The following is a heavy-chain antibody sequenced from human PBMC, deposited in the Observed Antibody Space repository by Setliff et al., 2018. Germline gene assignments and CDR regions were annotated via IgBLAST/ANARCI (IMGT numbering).Heavy chain of an antibody. CDR1: GYTFTTYA. D-gene: IGHD1-26*01. Sequence: GASVKGLCKASGYTFTTYAMNWVRQAPGQGLEWMGWIGPSTGNTFYAQKYQGGVTLTTDTSTTTAYMELRSLTSDDTAIYFCARDWDIWDYFDFWGQGTLVTVSS. V-gene: IGHV1-18*01. CDR2: IGPSTGNT. J-gene: IGHJ4*02. CDR3: ARDWDIWDYFDF.